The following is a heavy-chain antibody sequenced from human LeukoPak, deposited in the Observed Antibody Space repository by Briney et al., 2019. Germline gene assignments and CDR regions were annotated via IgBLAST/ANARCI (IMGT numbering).Heavy chain of an antibody. CDR2: IYPGDSDT. CDR3: ARQTRGGIVAAGSDY. J-gene: IGHJ4*02. V-gene: IGHV5-51*01. D-gene: IGHD6-13*01. Sequence: PGESLKISCKGSGYTFTNYWIGWVRQMPGKGLEWMGIIYPGDSDTRYSPSFQGQVTISADKSISTAYLQWSSLKASDSAMYYCARQTRGGIVAAGSDYWGQGTLVTVSS. CDR1: GYTFTNYW.